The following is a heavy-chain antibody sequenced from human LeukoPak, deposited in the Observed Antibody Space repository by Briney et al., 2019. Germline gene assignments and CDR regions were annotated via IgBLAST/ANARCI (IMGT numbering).Heavy chain of an antibody. Sequence: PGGSLRLSCAAAGFTFSSYGMHWVRQAPGKGLEWVAVIWYDGSNKYYADSVKGRFTISRDNSKNTSYLTMNSLRAEDTAVYYCARAPFTYYYDSSGYSPDYWGQGTLVTVSS. V-gene: IGHV3-33*01. CDR1: GFTFSSYG. CDR2: IWYDGSNK. J-gene: IGHJ4*02. CDR3: ARAPFTYYYDSSGYSPDY. D-gene: IGHD3-22*01.